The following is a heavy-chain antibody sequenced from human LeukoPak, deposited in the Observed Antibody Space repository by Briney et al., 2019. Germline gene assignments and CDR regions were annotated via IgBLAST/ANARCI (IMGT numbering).Heavy chain of an antibody. CDR2: IYYSGST. J-gene: IGHJ4*02. CDR1: GGSISSYY. V-gene: IGHV4-59*01. D-gene: IGHD6-19*01. Sequence: PSETLSLTCTVSGGSISSYYWSWIRQPPGKGLEWIGYIYYSGSTNYNPSLKSRVTISVGTSKNQFSLKLSSVTAADTAVYYCARAKRSGSGYSSGSYYWGQGTLVTVSS. CDR3: ARAKRSGSGYSSGSYY.